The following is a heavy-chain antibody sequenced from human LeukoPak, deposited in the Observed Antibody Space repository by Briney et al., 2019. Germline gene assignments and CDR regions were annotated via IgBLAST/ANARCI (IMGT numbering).Heavy chain of an antibody. CDR3: ARDRGVDTAMVNWFDP. CDR1: GFTFDDYG. CDR2: INWNGGST. Sequence: PGGSLRLSCAASGFTFDDYGMSWVRQAPGEGLEWVSGINWNGGSTGYADSVKGRFTISRDNAKNSLYLQMNSLRAEDTALYYCARDRGVDTAMVNWFDPWSQGTLVTVSS. J-gene: IGHJ5*02. V-gene: IGHV3-20*04. D-gene: IGHD5-18*01.